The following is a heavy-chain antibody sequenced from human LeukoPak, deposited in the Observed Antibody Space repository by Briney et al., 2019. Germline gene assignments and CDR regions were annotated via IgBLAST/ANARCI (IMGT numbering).Heavy chain of an antibody. CDR3: AGGYSSNWFPNFDY. CDR1: GFRFSDYY. Sequence: GGSLRLSCAASGFRFSDYYMSWIRQAPGKGLERGSYLSISGSTIYYADSVKCRFTISRDNAKNSLYLQMNSLRVEDTAVYYCAGGYSSNWFPNFDYWGQGTLVTVSS. J-gene: IGHJ4*02. CDR2: LSISGSTI. V-gene: IGHV3-11*01. D-gene: IGHD6-13*01.